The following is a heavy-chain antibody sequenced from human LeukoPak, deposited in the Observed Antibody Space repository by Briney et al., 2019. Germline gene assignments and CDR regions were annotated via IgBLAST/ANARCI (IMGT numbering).Heavy chain of an antibody. Sequence: TGGSLRLSCAASGFTFSSYSMNWVRQAPGKGLEWVSSTSSSSSYIYYADSVKGRFTISRDNAKNSLYLQMNSLRAEDTAVYYCARIGSGKQGAFDIWGQGTMVTVSS. V-gene: IGHV3-21*01. D-gene: IGHD3-10*01. CDR1: GFTFSSYS. J-gene: IGHJ3*02. CDR2: TSSSSSYI. CDR3: ARIGSGKQGAFDI.